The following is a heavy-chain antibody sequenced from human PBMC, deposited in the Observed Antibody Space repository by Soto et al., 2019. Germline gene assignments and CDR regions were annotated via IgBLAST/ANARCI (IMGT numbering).Heavy chain of an antibody. D-gene: IGHD5-12*01. Sequence: SETLSLTCTVSGGSISSSSYYWGWIRQPPGKGLEWIGSIYYSGSTYYNPSLKSRVTISVDTSKNQFSLKLSSVTAADTAVYYCARHLGYSGYDWEPYYYYYYMDVWGKGTTVTVSS. CDR1: GGSISSSSYY. CDR2: IYYSGST. V-gene: IGHV4-39*01. CDR3: ARHLGYSGYDWEPYYYYYYMDV. J-gene: IGHJ6*03.